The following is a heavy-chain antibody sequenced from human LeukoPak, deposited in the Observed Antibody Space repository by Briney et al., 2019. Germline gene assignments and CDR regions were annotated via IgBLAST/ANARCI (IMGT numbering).Heavy chain of an antibody. CDR3: ARDHTVRGAWDY. J-gene: IGHJ4*02. D-gene: IGHD4-17*01. CDR2: IYYSGST. V-gene: IGHV4-30-4*01. Sequence: SQTLSLTCTVSGGSISSGDYYWSWIRQPPGKGLEWIGYIYYSGSTYYNPSLKSRVTISVDTSKNQISLKLSSVTAADTAVYYCARDHTVRGAWDYWGQGTLVTVSS. CDR1: GGSISSGDYY.